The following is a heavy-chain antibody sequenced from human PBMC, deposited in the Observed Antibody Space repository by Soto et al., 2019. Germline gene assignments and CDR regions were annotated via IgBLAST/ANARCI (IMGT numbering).Heavy chain of an antibody. CDR2: IKSKSDDGTT. D-gene: IGHD2-2*01. V-gene: IGHV3-15*01. CDR3: TTVPHGVSAAY. J-gene: IGHJ4*02. Sequence: GGSLRLSCAASGFTFSNAWMSWVRQAPGKGLEWVGRIKSKSDDGTTDYAAPVKGRFTISRDDSKNTLYLQMNSLKTEDTAVYYCTTVPHGVSAAYWGQGTLVTVSS. CDR1: GFTFSNAW.